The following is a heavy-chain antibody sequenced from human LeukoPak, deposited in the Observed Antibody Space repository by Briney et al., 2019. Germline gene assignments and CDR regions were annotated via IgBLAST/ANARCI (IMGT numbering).Heavy chain of an antibody. J-gene: IGHJ3*02. Sequence: VASVKVSCKASGYTLTGYYMHWVRQAPGQGLEWMGWINPNSGGTNYAQKFQGRVTMTRDTSISTAYMELSRLRSDDTAVYYCARGYNWNPHDAFDIWGQGTMVTVSS. CDR3: ARGYNWNPHDAFDI. CDR1: GYTLTGYY. D-gene: IGHD1-20*01. CDR2: INPNSGGT. V-gene: IGHV1-2*02.